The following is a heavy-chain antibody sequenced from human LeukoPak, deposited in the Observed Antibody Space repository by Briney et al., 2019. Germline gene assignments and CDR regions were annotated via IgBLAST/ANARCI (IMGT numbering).Heavy chain of an antibody. Sequence: PGGSLRLSCAASGFTFSSYGMHRVRQAPGKGLEWVAFIRYDGSNKYYADSVKGRFTISRDNSKNTLYLQMNSLRAEDTAVYYCAKTTYDILTGYFNWGQGTLVTVSS. V-gene: IGHV3-30*02. CDR2: IRYDGSNK. J-gene: IGHJ4*02. D-gene: IGHD3-9*01. CDR1: GFTFSSYG. CDR3: AKTTYDILTGYFN.